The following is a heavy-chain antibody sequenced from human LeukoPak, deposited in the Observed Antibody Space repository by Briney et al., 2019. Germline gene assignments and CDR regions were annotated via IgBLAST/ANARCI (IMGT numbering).Heavy chain of an antibody. CDR1: GGSISSSSYY. J-gene: IGHJ4*02. CDR3: ARDIVATGRINCFDY. D-gene: IGHD5-12*01. CDR2: IYYSGGT. Sequence: SETLSLTCTVSGGSISSSSYYWGWIRQPPGKGLEWIGSIYYSGGTYYNPSLKSRVTISVDTSKNQFSLKLSSVTAADTAVYYCARDIVATGRINCFDYWGQGTLVTVSS. V-gene: IGHV4-39*02.